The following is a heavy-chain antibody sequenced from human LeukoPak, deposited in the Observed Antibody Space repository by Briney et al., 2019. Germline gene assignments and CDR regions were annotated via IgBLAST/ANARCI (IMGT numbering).Heavy chain of an antibody. D-gene: IGHD3-22*01. CDR1: GFTFSSYA. CDR3: AKDRTYYYDSSGYSDY. V-gene: IGHV3-23*01. Sequence: GGSLRLSCAASGFTFSSYAMSWVRQAPGKGLEWVSAISGSGGSTYYADSVKGRFTISRDNSKNTLYLQMNSLRAEDTAVYYCAKDRTYYYDSSGYSDYWGQGTLVTVSS. J-gene: IGHJ4*02. CDR2: ISGSGGST.